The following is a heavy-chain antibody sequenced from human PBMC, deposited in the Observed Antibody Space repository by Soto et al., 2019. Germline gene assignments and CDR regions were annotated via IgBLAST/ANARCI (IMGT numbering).Heavy chain of an antibody. D-gene: IGHD2-2*01. J-gene: IGHJ6*02. CDR2: IYHIGST. Sequence: SETLSLTCTVSGDSISSYYLSWIRQAPGKGLEWIGYIYHIGSTNYNPSLKSRASISEDMSKNQIFLKLSSVTAADTAVYYCARDVPPVTDVWGQGTTVTVSS. CDR1: GDSISSYY. CDR3: ARDVPPVTDV. V-gene: IGHV4-59*12.